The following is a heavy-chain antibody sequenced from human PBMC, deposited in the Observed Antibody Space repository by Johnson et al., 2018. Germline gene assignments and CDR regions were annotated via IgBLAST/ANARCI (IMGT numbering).Heavy chain of an antibody. CDR1: GFSINSYH. Sequence: VQLQESGPGLVKPXETLXLTCTVSGFSINSYHWTWMRQPPGKGLEWIGFISTSGSTNYNPSLKSRVTISVDMSKNQISLKLTSVTATDTAMYYCARKDGDYWGQGSLVTVSS. CDR2: ISTSGST. CDR3: ARKDGDY. J-gene: IGHJ4*02. V-gene: IGHV4-4*09.